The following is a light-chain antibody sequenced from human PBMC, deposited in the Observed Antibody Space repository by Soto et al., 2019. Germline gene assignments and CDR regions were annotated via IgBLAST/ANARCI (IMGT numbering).Light chain of an antibody. Sequence: DIPMTQSPSTLSASVGDRVTITCRASQSISTWLAWYQQKPGKAPKLLIYMASTLESGIPSRFSGSASGTEFTLTIRSLQPDDFATYYCQQHNSYPATFGQGTKVEIK. V-gene: IGKV1-5*03. J-gene: IGKJ1*01. CDR1: QSISTW. CDR2: MAS. CDR3: QQHNSYPAT.